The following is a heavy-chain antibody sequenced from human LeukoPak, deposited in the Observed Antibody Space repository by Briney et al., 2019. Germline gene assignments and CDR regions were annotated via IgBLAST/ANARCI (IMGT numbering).Heavy chain of an antibody. CDR3: ASVRRGFGESSKYYAYYYMGV. CDR2: IYYSGST. D-gene: IGHD3-10*01. V-gene: IGHV4-39*01. CDR1: GGSISSSSYY. Sequence: PSETLSLTFTVSGGSISSSSYYWGWIRQPPGKGLEWIGNIYYSGSTYYNPSLKSRVTISLDTSKNQFSLKLSSVTAADTAVYYCASVRRGFGESSKYYAYYYMGVWGKGTTVTISS. J-gene: IGHJ6*03.